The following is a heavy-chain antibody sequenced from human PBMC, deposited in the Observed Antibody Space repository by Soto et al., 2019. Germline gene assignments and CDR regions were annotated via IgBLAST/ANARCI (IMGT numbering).Heavy chain of an antibody. CDR1: GCRCSRYS. CDR3: ARVRQQLAGYYYGMDV. D-gene: IGHD6-6*01. CDR2: ISSSSSYI. Sequence: VDWGVSGCRCSRYSRNRVLQDPWKGLEWVSSISSSSSYIYYADSVKGRFTISRDNAKNSLYLQMNSLRAEDTAVYYCARVRQQLAGYYYGMDVWAKGTTVTVSS. J-gene: IGHJ6*04. V-gene: IGHV3-21*01.